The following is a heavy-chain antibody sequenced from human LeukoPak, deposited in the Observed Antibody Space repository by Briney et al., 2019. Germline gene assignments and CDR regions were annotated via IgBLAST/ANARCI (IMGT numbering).Heavy chain of an antibody. D-gene: IGHD5-24*01. V-gene: IGHV4-61*01. CDR3: ARAPIRSAPFDY. CDR1: GGSVSSGSYY. CDR2: IYYSGST. Sequence: SETLSLTCTVSGGSVSSGSYYWSWIRQPPGKGLEWIGYIYYSGSTNYNPSLKSRVTISVDTSKNQFSLKLSSVTAADTAVYYCARAPIRSAPFDYWGQGTLVTVSS. J-gene: IGHJ4*02.